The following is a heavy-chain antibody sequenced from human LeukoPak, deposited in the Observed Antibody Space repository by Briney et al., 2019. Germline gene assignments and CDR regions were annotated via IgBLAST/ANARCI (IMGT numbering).Heavy chain of an antibody. Sequence: PGGSLRLSCAASEFTFSSFWMSWVRQAPGKGLEWVANIQQDGSEKYYVDSVKGRFTISRDNAKNSLYLQMNSLRAEDTAVYYCARDRGLVVYYYIDVWGQGTTVTVSS. CDR1: EFTFSSFW. CDR3: ARDRGLVVYYYIDV. J-gene: IGHJ6*03. CDR2: IQQDGSEK. D-gene: IGHD2-8*02. V-gene: IGHV3-7*01.